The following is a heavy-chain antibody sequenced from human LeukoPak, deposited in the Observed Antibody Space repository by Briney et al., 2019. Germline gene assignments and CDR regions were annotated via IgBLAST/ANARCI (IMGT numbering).Heavy chain of an antibody. J-gene: IGHJ4*02. D-gene: IGHD3-22*01. CDR1: GGSISSSSYY. CDR3: ARHLNYYDSSGYPDY. CDR2: IYYSGST. Sequence: PSETLSLTCTVSGGSISSSSYYWGWIRQPPGKGLEWIGSIYYSGSTYYNPSLKSRVTISVDTSKNQFSLKLSSVTAADTAVYYCARHLNYYDSSGYPDYWGRGTLVTVSS. V-gene: IGHV4-39*01.